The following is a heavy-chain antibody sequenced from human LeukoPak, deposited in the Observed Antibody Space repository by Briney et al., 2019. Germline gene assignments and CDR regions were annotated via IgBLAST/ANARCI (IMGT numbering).Heavy chain of an antibody. V-gene: IGHV3-13*01. D-gene: IGHD6-19*01. CDR3: ARGGIQVSGIDEFDY. CDR2: IGIRGDT. Sequence: GGSLRLSCAASGFTFIDYDMHWVRQVIGKGLEWVSAIGIRGDTHYSGSVKSRFTISRENAESSLYLQMNSLRAADTAVYYCARGGIQVSGIDEFDYWGQGTLVTVSS. J-gene: IGHJ4*02. CDR1: GFTFIDYD.